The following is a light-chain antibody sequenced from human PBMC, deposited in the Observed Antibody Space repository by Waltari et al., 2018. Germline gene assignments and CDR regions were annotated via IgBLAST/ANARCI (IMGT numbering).Light chain of an antibody. CDR1: TFILGSNL. CDR3: ATWDGSLNAVV. Sequence: QSVLTQPPSASGTPGPRVTISCSGSTFILGSNLVNWYQQLPGTAPKLLIYGNNQRPSGVPDRFSGSKSGTSASLAISGLQSDDEADYHCATWDGSLNAVVFGGGTKLTVL. J-gene: IGLJ2*01. CDR2: GNN. V-gene: IGLV1-44*01.